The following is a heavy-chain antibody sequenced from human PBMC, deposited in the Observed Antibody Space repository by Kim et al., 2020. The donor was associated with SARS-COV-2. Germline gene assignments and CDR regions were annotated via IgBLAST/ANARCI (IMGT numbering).Heavy chain of an antibody. V-gene: IGHV3-49*03. CDR1: GFTFGDYA. Sequence: GGSLRLSCTASGFTFGDYAMSWFRQAPGKGLEWVGFIRSKAYGGTTEYAASVKGRFTISRDDSKSIAYLQMNSLKTEDTAVYYCTRQNPGTLDAFDIWGQGTMVTVSS. CDR3: TRQNPGTLDAFDI. J-gene: IGHJ3*02. CDR2: IRSKAYGGTT. D-gene: IGHD1-1*01.